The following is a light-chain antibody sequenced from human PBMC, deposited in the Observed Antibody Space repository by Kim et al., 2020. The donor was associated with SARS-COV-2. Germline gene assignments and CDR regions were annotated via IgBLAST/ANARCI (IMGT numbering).Light chain of an antibody. V-gene: IGKV1-8*01. CDR3: QQYYSYPFT. CDR2: AAS. CDR1: QGISSY. Sequence: ASTGDRVTISCRASQGISSYLAWYQQKPGKAPKLLIYAASTLQSGVPSRFSGSGSGTDFTLTISCLQSEDFATYYCQQYYSYPFTFGPGTKVDIK. J-gene: IGKJ3*01.